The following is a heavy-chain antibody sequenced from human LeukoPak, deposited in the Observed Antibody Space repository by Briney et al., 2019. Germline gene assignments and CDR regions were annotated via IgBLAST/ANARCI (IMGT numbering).Heavy chain of an antibody. CDR2: ISGSGGST. V-gene: IGHV3-23*01. J-gene: IGHJ6*02. CDR3: ANLPTRRYYYYYGMDV. CDR1: GFTFSSYA. Sequence: GGSLRLSCAASGFTFSSYAMSWVRQAPGKELEWVSAISGSGGSTYYADSVKGRFTISRDNSKNTLYLQMNSLRAEDTAVYYCANLPTRRYYYYYGMDVWGQGTTVTVSS.